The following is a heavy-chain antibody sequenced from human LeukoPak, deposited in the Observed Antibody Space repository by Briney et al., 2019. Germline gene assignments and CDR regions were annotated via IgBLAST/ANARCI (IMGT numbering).Heavy chain of an antibody. D-gene: IGHD3-10*01. CDR2: FDPDDGET. CDR3: ATDPHDEQLYAFDI. Sequence: GASVKVSCKVSGYTLTELSMHWVRQAPGKGLEWMGVFDPDDGETIYAQKFQGRVTMTEDTSTDTAYMVLSSLRSEDTAVYYCATDPHDEQLYAFDIWGQETMVTVSS. V-gene: IGHV1-24*01. CDR1: GYTLTELS. J-gene: IGHJ3*02.